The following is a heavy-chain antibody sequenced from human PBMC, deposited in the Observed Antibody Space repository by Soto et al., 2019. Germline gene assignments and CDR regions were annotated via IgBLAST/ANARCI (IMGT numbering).Heavy chain of an antibody. V-gene: IGHV3-33*01. Sequence: QVHLVESGGGAVQAGRSLRVSCATSGFIFSAYAMHWVRQAPGKGLEWVAFINFDGSRKFYGDSVKGRFTVSRDNSKNTLFLKMNSLRGEDTAVYYCARCKQKVIHCAMDVWGQGATVTVTS. J-gene: IGHJ6*02. CDR2: INFDGSRK. D-gene: IGHD2-21*01. CDR3: ARCKQKVIHCAMDV. CDR1: GFIFSAYA.